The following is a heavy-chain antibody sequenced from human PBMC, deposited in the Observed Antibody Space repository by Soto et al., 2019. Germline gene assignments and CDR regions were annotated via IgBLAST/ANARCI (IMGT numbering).Heavy chain of an antibody. J-gene: IGHJ5*02. CDR2: INTGNDNT. V-gene: IGHV1-3*04. Sequence: GASVKVSCKASGYTFTTYPMHWVRQAPGQRLEWMGWINTGNDNTKYSQKFQGRVTITRDTSASTAYMELSSLRSEDTAVYYCAGGPNYYDSSGPNWFDPWGQGTLVTVSS. CDR3: AGGPNYYDSSGPNWFDP. D-gene: IGHD3-22*01. CDR1: GYTFTTYP.